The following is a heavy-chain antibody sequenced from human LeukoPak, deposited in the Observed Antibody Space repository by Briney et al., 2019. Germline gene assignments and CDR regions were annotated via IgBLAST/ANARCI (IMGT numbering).Heavy chain of an antibody. J-gene: IGHJ4*02. D-gene: IGHD1-1*01. CDR2: IYYSGST. Sequence: NASETLSLTCTVSGGSISSYYWSWIRQPPGKGLEWIGYIYYSGSTNYNPSLKSRVTISVDTSKNQFSLKLSSVTAADTAGYYCARHNAVQLERRSQPPINPATYYFDYWGQGTLVTVSS. V-gene: IGHV4-59*08. CDR3: ARHNAVQLERRSQPPINPATYYFDY. CDR1: GGSISSYY.